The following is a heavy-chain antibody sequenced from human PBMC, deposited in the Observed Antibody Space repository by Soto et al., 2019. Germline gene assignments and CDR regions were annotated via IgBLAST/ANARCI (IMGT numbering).Heavy chain of an antibody. V-gene: IGHV1-18*04. Sequence: ASVKVSCKASGYTFTSYGISWGRQAPGQGLEWMGWISAYNGNTNYAQKLQGRVTMTTDTSTSTAYMELRSLRSDDTAVYYCARAQYYDILSGYYYDAFDIWGQGTMVTVSS. CDR1: GYTFTSYG. D-gene: IGHD3-9*01. J-gene: IGHJ3*02. CDR3: ARAQYYDILSGYYYDAFDI. CDR2: ISAYNGNT.